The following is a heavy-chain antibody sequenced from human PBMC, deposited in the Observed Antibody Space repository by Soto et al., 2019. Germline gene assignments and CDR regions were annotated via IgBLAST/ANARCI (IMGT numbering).Heavy chain of an antibody. V-gene: IGHV1-2*04. CDR2: INPNSGGT. J-gene: IGHJ4*02. Sequence: ASVKVSCKASGYTFTGYYMHWVRQAPGQGLEWMGWINPNSGGTNYAQKFQGWVTMTRDTSISTAYMELSRLRSDDTAVYYCASVIVVVVAATLGGYYWGQGTLVTVSS. CDR3: ASVIVVVVAATLGGYY. CDR1: GYTFTGYY. D-gene: IGHD2-15*01.